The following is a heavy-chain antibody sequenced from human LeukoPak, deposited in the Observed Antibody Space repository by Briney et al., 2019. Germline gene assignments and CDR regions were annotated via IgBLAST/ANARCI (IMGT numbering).Heavy chain of an antibody. V-gene: IGHV3-23*01. CDR1: GFTFSSYA. D-gene: IGHD3-22*01. CDR2: ISGSGGST. CDR3: AKDPGWYLDSRGYFLN. J-gene: IGHJ1*01. Sequence: GGSLRLSCAASGFTFSSYAMSWVRQAPGKGLEWVSAISGSGGSTYYADSVKGRFTISRDNSKNTLYLQMNSLRAEDTAVYYCAKDPGWYLDSRGYFLNWGQGTLVTVSS.